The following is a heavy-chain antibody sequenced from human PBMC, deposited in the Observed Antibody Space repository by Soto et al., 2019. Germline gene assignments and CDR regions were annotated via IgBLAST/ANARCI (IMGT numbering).Heavy chain of an antibody. J-gene: IGHJ4*02. V-gene: IGHV3-33*05. Sequence: QVQLVESGGGVVQPGRSLRLSCATSGFIFSSYGIHWLRQAPGKGLEWLAIISHDGNKKYHADSVKGRFTISRDNSKNTVYLQMDSLRVEDTAVYYCARDGGDFDYWGQGTLVTVSS. CDR1: GFIFSSYG. D-gene: IGHD3-16*01. CDR3: ARDGGDFDY. CDR2: ISHDGNKK.